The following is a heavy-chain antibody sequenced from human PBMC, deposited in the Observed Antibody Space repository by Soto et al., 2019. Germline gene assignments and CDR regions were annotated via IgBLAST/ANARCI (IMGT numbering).Heavy chain of an antibody. CDR2: IDPSDSYT. CDR3: ARHALYTAKDSDYYYYGMDV. D-gene: IGHD5-18*01. J-gene: IGHJ6*02. Sequence: LGESLKISCKGSGYSFTSYWISWVRQMPGKGLEWMGRIDPSDSYTNYSPSFQGHVTISADKSISTAYLQWSSLKASDTAMYYCARHALYTAKDSDYYYYGMDVWGQGTTVTVSS. V-gene: IGHV5-10-1*01. CDR1: GYSFTSYW.